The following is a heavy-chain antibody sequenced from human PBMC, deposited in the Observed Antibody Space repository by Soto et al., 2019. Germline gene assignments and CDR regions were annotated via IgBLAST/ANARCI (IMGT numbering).Heavy chain of an antibody. Sequence: QVQLVQSGAEVKKPGSSVKVSCKASGGTFSSYAISWVRQAPGQGLEWMGGIIPIFGTANYAQKFQGRVTITADESXTTAYMELSSLRSEDTAVYYCAIFPIRGAGEGNFDYWGQGTLVTVSS. CDR2: IIPIFGTA. CDR3: AIFPIRGAGEGNFDY. V-gene: IGHV1-69*12. D-gene: IGHD3-10*01. J-gene: IGHJ4*02. CDR1: GGTFSSYA.